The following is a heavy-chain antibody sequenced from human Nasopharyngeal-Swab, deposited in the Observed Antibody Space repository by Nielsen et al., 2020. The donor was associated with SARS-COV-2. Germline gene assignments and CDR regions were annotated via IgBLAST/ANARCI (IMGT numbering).Heavy chain of an antibody. D-gene: IGHD2-8*01. V-gene: IGHV3-48*02. J-gene: IGHJ6*02. CDR3: AREEWVRHYGMDV. Sequence: GESLKISCAASGFTFSSYSMNWVRQAPGKGLEWVSYISSSSSTIYYADSVKGRFTISRDNAKNSLYLQMNSLRDEDTAVYYCAREEWVRHYGMDVWGQGTTVTVSS. CDR1: GFTFSSYS. CDR2: ISSSSSTI.